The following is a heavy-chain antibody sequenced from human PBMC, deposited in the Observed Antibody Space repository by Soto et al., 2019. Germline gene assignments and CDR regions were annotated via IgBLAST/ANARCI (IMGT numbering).Heavy chain of an antibody. D-gene: IGHD6-13*01. CDR2: IIPIFGTA. V-gene: IGHV1-69*01. CDR1: GGTFSSYA. J-gene: IGHJ4*02. CDR3: AREVPGIAAAGIYGY. Sequence: QVQLVQSGAEVKKPGSSVKVSCKASGGTFSSYAISWVRQAPGQGIEWMGGIIPIFGTANYAQKFQGRVTITADESTSTAYMELSSLRSEDTAVYYCAREVPGIAAAGIYGYWGQGTLVTVSS.